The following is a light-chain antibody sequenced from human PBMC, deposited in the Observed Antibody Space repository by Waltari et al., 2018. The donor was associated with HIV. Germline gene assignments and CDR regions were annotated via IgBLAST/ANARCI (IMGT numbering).Light chain of an antibody. CDR1: QNVGYY. CDR3: QQRSDWPPIT. V-gene: IGKV3-11*01. J-gene: IGKJ4*01. CDR2: DAS. Sequence: LKQSRALLSLSPENRAPLSCRASQNVGYYLAWYQQKPGQAPRVLIYDASKRAAGVLPSMSGSGSGTDVTLPTSSLEPEDVAVEYCQQRSDWPPITFGGGTKVEIK.